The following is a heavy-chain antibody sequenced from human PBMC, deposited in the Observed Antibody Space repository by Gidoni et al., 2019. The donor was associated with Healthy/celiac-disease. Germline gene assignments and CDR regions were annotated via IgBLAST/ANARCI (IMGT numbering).Heavy chain of an antibody. Sequence: VPLVEFGGGLVKPGGSLRLSCAASGFTLSDYYLSWIRQAPGKGLEWVSYISSSGSTIYYADSVKGRFTISRDNAKNSLYLQMNSLRAEDTTVYYCARGGVLRFLEWLPYPFDYWGQGTLVTVSS. J-gene: IGHJ4*02. D-gene: IGHD3-3*01. CDR3: ARGGVLRFLEWLPYPFDY. CDR1: GFTLSDYY. V-gene: IGHV3-11*01. CDR2: ISSSGSTI.